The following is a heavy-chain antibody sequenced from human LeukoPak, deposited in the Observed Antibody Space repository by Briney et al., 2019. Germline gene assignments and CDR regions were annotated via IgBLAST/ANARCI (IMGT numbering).Heavy chain of an antibody. Sequence: SETLSLTCAVYGGSFSGYYWSWIRQPPGKGLEWIGEINHSGSTNYNPSLKSRVTISVDTSKNQFSLKLSSVTAADTAVYYGARRKYCSSTSCPLSYCMDVWGKGTTVTVSS. D-gene: IGHD2-2*01. J-gene: IGHJ6*03. CDR2: INHSGST. CDR3: ARRKYCSSTSCPLSYCMDV. V-gene: IGHV4-34*01. CDR1: GGSFSGYY.